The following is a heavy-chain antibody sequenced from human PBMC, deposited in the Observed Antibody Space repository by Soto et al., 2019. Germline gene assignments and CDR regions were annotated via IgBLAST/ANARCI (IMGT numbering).Heavy chain of an antibody. Sequence: SETLSLTCTVSGGSISSSSYYWGWIRQPPGKGLEWIGSIYYSGSTYYNPSLKSRVTISVDTSKNQFSLKLSSVTAADTAVYYCARQGHIKSNWFEPWGQGTRVTVSS. CDR2: IYYSGST. V-gene: IGHV4-39*01. CDR1: GGSISSSSYY. CDR3: ARQGHIKSNWFEP. J-gene: IGHJ5*02.